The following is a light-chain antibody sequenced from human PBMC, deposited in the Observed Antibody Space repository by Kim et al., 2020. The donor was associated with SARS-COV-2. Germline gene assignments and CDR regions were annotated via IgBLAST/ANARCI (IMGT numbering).Light chain of an antibody. V-gene: IGLV3-1*01. Sequence: SYELTQPPSVSVSPGQTASITCSGDKLGDKYACWYQQKPGQSPVLVIYQDSKRPSGIPERFSGSISGNTATLTISGTQAMDEADYYCQAWDSSTAVFGGGTTLTVL. CDR1: KLGDKY. CDR2: QDS. J-gene: IGLJ3*02. CDR3: QAWDSSTAV.